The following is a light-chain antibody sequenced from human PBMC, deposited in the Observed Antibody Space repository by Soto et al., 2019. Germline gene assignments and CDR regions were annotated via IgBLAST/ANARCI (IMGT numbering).Light chain of an antibody. CDR3: QQYGRSPYT. V-gene: IGKV3-20*01. CDR1: QRITNNF. CDR2: GAS. J-gene: IGKJ2*01. Sequence: EIVLTQSPVTLSLSPGERATLSCRASQRITNNFLAWFQQKAGLAPRLLIYGASTRASGVPDRFSGGGSGTDFVLTISRLEPADFAVYYCQQYGRSPYTFGQGTKLQIK.